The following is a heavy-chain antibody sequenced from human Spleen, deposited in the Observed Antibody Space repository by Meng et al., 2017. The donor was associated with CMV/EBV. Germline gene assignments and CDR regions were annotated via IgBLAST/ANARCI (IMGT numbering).Heavy chain of an antibody. CDR3: AREQKDYDFWSHSLGYYFDY. CDR2: IKQDGSET. D-gene: IGHD3-3*01. V-gene: IGHV3-7*01. Sequence: GESLKISCAASGFSFSTYWLSWVRQAPGKGLEWVANIKQDGSETYYVDSVRGRFTISRDNAKSSLYLQLNSLRDEDTAVYYCAREQKDYDFWSHSLGYYFDYWGQGTLVTVSS. J-gene: IGHJ4*02. CDR1: GFSFSTYW.